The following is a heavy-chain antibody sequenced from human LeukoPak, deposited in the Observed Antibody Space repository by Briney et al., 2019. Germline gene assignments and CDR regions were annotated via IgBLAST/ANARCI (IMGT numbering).Heavy chain of an antibody. D-gene: IGHD6-19*01. CDR3: AGHEAVAGLGDF. J-gene: IGHJ4*02. Sequence: SETLSLTCTVSGGSIRGNYWTCIRQPPGKGLEWIWYIYSSGSTTYNPPLTSRVTISVDTSKKQLSLKLSSVTVADTAVYYCAGHEAVAGLGDFWGQGTLVTVSS. CDR2: IYSSGST. CDR1: GGSIRGNY. V-gene: IGHV4-59*01.